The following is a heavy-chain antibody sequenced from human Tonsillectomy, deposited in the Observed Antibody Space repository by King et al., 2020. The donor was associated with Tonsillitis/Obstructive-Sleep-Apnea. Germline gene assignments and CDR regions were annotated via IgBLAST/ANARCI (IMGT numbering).Heavy chain of an antibody. Sequence: VQLVQSGSELKKPGASVKVSCKASGYTFTSYAMNWVRQAPGQGLEWMGWINTNTGNPTYAQGFTGRFVFSLDTSVSTAYLQISSLKAEDTAVYYCARDRVLRCLEWLSHRDVTPDFDYWGQGSLVTVSS. CDR2: INTNTGNP. V-gene: IGHV7-4-1*02. J-gene: IGHJ4*02. CDR3: ARDRVLRCLEWLSHRDVTPDFDY. CDR1: GYTFTSYA. D-gene: IGHD3-3*01.